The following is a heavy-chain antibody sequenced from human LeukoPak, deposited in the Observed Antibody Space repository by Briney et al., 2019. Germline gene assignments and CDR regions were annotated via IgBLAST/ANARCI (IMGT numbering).Heavy chain of an antibody. CDR1: GGSISSGGYS. V-gene: IGHV4-30-2*01. CDR3: ARVETYYDSSGYYYAGGSWFDP. J-gene: IGHJ5*02. Sequence: SQTLSLTCAVSGGSISSGGYSWSWIRQPPGKGLEWIGYIYHSGSTYYNPSLKSRVTISVDRSKNQFSLKLSSVTAADTAVYHCARVETYYDSSGYYYAGGSWFDPWGQGTLVTVSS. D-gene: IGHD3-22*01. CDR2: IYHSGST.